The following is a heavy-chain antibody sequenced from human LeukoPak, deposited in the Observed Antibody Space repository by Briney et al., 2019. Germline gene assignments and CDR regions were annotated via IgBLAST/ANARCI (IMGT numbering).Heavy chain of an antibody. CDR2: ISGSGGST. Sequence: GGSLRLSCAASGFTFSSYAMSWVRQAPGKGLEWVSAISGSGGSTYYADSVKGRFTISRDNSKNTLYLQMNSLRAEDTAVSYLPKGHRFYGPATLPGGDYWGQGTLVTVSS. CDR3: PKGHRFYGPATLPGGDY. D-gene: IGHD5-12*01. J-gene: IGHJ4*02. CDR1: GFTFSSYA. V-gene: IGHV3-23*01.